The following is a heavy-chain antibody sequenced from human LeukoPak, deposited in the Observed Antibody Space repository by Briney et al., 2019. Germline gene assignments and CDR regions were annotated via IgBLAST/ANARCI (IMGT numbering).Heavy chain of an antibody. J-gene: IGHJ6*03. Sequence: GGSLRLSCAASGFRFSSYSMNWVRQAPGKGLEWVSYISSSSSTIYYADSVKGRFTISRDNAKKSLYLQMNSLRAEDTAVYYCARNYFDWLSGSKIYYYYYYMDVWGKGTTVTVSS. V-gene: IGHV3-48*01. D-gene: IGHD3-9*01. CDR1: GFRFSSYS. CDR2: ISSSSSTI. CDR3: ARNYFDWLSGSKIYYYYYYMDV.